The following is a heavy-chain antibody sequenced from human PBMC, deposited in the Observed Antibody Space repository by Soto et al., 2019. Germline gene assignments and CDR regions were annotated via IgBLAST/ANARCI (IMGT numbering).Heavy chain of an antibody. D-gene: IGHD6-19*01. CDR2: IYYSGST. CDR3: AAYSSGWDVRFDY. J-gene: IGHJ4*02. V-gene: IGHV4-31*03. CDR1: GGSISSGGFY. Sequence: ASETLSLTCTVSGGSISSGGFYWSWIRQHPGKGLEWIGYIYYSGSTYYNPSLKSRVTISVDTSKNQFSLKLSSVTAADTAVYYCAAYSSGWDVRFDYWGQGTLVTVSS.